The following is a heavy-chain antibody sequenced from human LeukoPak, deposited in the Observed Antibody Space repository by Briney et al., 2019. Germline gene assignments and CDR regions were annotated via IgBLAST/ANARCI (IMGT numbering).Heavy chain of an antibody. CDR1: GFTFSTYW. Sequence: PGGSLRLSCAASGFTFSTYWMNWVRQAPGKGLEWVANIKQYGSEKYYVDSVKGRFTISRDNAKNSLFLQMNSLRAEDTAVYYCARNWAFDYWGQGTLVTVSS. J-gene: IGHJ4*02. CDR2: IKQYGSEK. CDR3: ARNWAFDY. D-gene: IGHD7-27*01. V-gene: IGHV3-7*01.